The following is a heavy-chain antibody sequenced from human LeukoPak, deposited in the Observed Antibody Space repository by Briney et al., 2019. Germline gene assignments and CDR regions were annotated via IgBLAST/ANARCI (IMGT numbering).Heavy chain of an antibody. V-gene: IGHV4-59*01. J-gene: IGHJ4*02. CDR3: ARERSSGWYGEYYFDY. Sequence: KPSETLSLTCTVSGGSISSYYWSWIRQPPGKGLEWIGYIYYSGSTNYNPSLKSRVTISVDTSKNQFSLKLSSVAAADTAVYYCARERSSGWYGEYYFDYWGQGTLVIVSS. CDR1: GGSISSYY. CDR2: IYYSGST. D-gene: IGHD6-19*01.